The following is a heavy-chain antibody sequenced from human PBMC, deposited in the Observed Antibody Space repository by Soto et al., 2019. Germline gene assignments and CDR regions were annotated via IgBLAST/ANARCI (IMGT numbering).Heavy chain of an antibody. CDR2: ISYSGVST. V-gene: IGHV3-23*01. CDR3: AKDPTVSLRMSDI. J-gene: IGHJ1*01. D-gene: IGHD4-17*01. Sequence: EVQLLESGGGLVQPGGSLRLSCEASGFSFSSYAMTWVRQAPGKGLEWVSTISYSGVSTYYADSVKGRFTISRDNSKDTLFLQMDSLRDEDTGVYYCAKDPTVSLRMSDIWGQGKLVTVSS. CDR1: GFSFSSYA.